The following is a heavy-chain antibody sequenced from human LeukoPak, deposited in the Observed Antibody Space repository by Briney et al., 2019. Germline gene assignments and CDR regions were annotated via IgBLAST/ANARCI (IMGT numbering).Heavy chain of an antibody. CDR2: IYTSGST. J-gene: IGHJ6*03. D-gene: IGHD4-17*01. V-gene: IGHV4-4*07. CDR3: ARWHYGDPPYYYYYMDV. CDR1: GGSISSYY. Sequence: SETLSLTCTVSGGSISSYYWSRIRQPAGRGLEWIGRIYTSGSTNYNPSLKSRVTMSVDTSKNQFSLKLSSVTAADTAVYYCARWHYGDPPYYYYYMDVWGKGTTVTVSS.